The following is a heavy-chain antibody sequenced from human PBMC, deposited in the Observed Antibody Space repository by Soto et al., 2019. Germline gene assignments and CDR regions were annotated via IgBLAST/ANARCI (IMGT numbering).Heavy chain of an antibody. V-gene: IGHV1-18*01. CDR3: AIAPYSSSWYEAGY. Sequence: QVQLVQSGAEVKKPGASVKVSCKASGYTFTSYGISWVRQAPGQGLEWMGWISAYNGNTNYAQKLQGRVTMTTDTSTSTADMELRSLRSDDTAVYYCAIAPYSSSWYEAGYWGQGTLVTVSS. CDR2: ISAYNGNT. CDR1: GYTFTSYG. J-gene: IGHJ4*02. D-gene: IGHD6-13*01.